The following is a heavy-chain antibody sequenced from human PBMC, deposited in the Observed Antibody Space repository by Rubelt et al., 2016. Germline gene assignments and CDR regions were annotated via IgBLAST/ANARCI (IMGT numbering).Heavy chain of an antibody. D-gene: IGHD6-19*01. J-gene: IGHJ4*02. V-gene: IGHV3-23*01. CDR2: GGST. Sequence: GGSTYYADSVKGRFTISRDNSKNTLYLQMNSLRAEDTAVYYCAKDRFFRLAGDDYFDYWGQGTLVTVSS. CDR3: AKDRFFRLAGDDYFDY.